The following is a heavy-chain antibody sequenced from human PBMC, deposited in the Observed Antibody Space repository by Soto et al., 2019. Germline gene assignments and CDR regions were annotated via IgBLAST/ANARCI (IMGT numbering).Heavy chain of an antibody. CDR1: GFTFSSYA. J-gene: IGHJ6*02. Sequence: GGSLRLSCAASGFTFSSYAMSWFRQAPGKGLEWVSAISGSGGSTYYADSVKGRFTISRDNSKNTLYLQMNSLRAEDTAVYYCAKDAQWLREGYYYYGMDVWGQGTTVTVSS. D-gene: IGHD6-19*01. V-gene: IGHV3-23*01. CDR2: ISGSGGST. CDR3: AKDAQWLREGYYYYGMDV.